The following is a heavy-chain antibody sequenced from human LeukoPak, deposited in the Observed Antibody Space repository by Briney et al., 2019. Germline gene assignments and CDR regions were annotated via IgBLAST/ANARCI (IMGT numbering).Heavy chain of an antibody. D-gene: IGHD3-9*01. V-gene: IGHV3-53*01. CDR1: GFTVSSNY. Sequence: GGSLRLSCAASGFTVSSNYMSWVRQAPGKGLEWVSVIYSGGSTYYADSVKGRFTISRDNAKNSLYLQMNSLRAEDTAVYYCARDRPTYYDILTGPADVWGKGTTVTVSS. J-gene: IGHJ6*04. CDR3: ARDRPTYYDILTGPADV. CDR2: IYSGGST.